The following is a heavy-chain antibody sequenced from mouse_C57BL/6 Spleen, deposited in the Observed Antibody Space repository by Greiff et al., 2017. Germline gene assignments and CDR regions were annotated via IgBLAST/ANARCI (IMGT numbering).Heavy chain of an antibody. Sequence: GGGLVQPKGSLTLSCAASGFSFNTYAMNWVRQAPGKGLEWVARIRSKSNNYATYYADSVKDRFTISRDDSESMLYLQMNNLKTEDTAMYYCVITTAPYWGQGTLVTVSA. CDR3: VITTAPY. V-gene: IGHV10-1*01. J-gene: IGHJ3*01. D-gene: IGHD1-2*01. CDR2: IRSKSNNYAT. CDR1: GFSFNTYA.